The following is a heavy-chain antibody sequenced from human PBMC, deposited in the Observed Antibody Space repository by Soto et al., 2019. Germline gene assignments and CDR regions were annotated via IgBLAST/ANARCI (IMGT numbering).Heavy chain of an antibody. Sequence: GGSLRLSCAASGFTFSSYGMHWVRQAPGKGLEWVAVISYDGSNKYYADSVKGRFTISRDNSKNTLYLQMNSLRAEDTAVYYCAKLGVSGSGSYYITGIFDPYDYWGQGTLVTVSS. J-gene: IGHJ4*02. V-gene: IGHV3-30*18. D-gene: IGHD3-10*01. CDR1: GFTFSSYG. CDR3: AKLGVSGSGSYYITGIFDPYDY. CDR2: ISYDGSNK.